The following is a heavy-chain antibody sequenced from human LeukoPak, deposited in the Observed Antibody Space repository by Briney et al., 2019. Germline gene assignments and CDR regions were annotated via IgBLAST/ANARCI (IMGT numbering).Heavy chain of an antibody. Sequence: GGSLRLSCAASGFSFTTYGMHWVRQAPGKGLEWVAVMWHDEKTKYYADSVKGRFTISRDDSKNTLYLRMNSLRAEDTAVYYCAKGLAVATGIDYWGQGTLVTVSS. J-gene: IGHJ4*02. CDR2: MWHDEKTK. CDR3: AKGLAVATGIDY. CDR1: GFSFTTYG. D-gene: IGHD5-12*01. V-gene: IGHV3-33*06.